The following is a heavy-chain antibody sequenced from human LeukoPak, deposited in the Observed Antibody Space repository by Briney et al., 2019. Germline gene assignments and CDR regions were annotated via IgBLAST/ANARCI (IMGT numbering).Heavy chain of an antibody. D-gene: IGHD3-10*01. Sequence: SETLSLTCTVSGGSISSYYWSWIRQPPGKGLEWIGYVYYSGSTNYNPSLKSRVTISVDTSKNQFSLKLSSVTAADTAVYYCARDLPDPYGSGSYGSFDIWGQGTMVTVSS. CDR3: ARDLPDPYGSGSYGSFDI. V-gene: IGHV4-59*01. J-gene: IGHJ3*02. CDR1: GGSISSYY. CDR2: VYYSGST.